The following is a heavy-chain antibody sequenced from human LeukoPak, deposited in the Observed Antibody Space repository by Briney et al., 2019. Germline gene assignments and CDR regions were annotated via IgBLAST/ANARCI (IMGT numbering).Heavy chain of an antibody. CDR2: ISGGGGGT. Sequence: HPGGSLRLSCAASGFIVSTYAMSWVRQAPGKGLEWASGISGGGGGTYFADSVKGRFTISRDNAENSLFLHMNSLRAEDTAVYYCARLLGLAVAGTGDYWGQGTLVTVSS. CDR1: GFIVSTYA. J-gene: IGHJ4*02. CDR3: ARLLGLAVAGTGDY. D-gene: IGHD6-19*01. V-gene: IGHV3-23*01.